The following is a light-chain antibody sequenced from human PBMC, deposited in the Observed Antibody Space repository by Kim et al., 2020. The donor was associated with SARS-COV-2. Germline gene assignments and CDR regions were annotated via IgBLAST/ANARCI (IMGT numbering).Light chain of an antibody. Sequence: SVLTQDPAVSVALGQTVRITCQGDSLRKYYASWYQQKPGQAPVLVIYGKNNRPSGIPDRFSGSNSGNTASLTITGAQAEDEGDYYCNSRDSSGNRVFGGGTQLTVL. J-gene: IGLJ2*01. CDR3: NSRDSSGNRV. CDR1: SLRKYY. V-gene: IGLV3-19*01. CDR2: GKN.